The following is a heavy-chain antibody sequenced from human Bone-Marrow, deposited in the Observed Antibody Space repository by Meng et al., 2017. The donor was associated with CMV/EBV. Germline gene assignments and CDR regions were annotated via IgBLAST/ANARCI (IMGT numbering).Heavy chain of an antibody. Sequence: GESPKISCVASGHTFGSYALNWVRQAPGKGLEWVSAISGSGGSTFYAGSVKGRFTISRDNSNNTLYLQMNSLRAEDTAVYYCAKGPNSGWAYYYYEMDVWGQGTTVTVSS. CDR2: ISGSGGST. V-gene: IGHV3-23*01. D-gene: IGHD6-19*01. CDR3: AKGPNSGWAYYYYEMDV. CDR1: GHTFGSYA. J-gene: IGHJ6*01.